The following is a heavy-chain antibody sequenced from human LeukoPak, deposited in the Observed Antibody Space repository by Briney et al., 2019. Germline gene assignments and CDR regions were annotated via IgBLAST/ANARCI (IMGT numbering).Heavy chain of an antibody. J-gene: IGHJ4*02. Sequence: PSETLSLTCTASGGSISGYYWSWIRQPPGKGLEWIGYIDYSGSTNYNPSLKSRVTISVDTSKNQFSLRLRYVTAADTAVYYCARTASTVTTAIDYWGQGTLVTVSS. D-gene: IGHD4-17*01. V-gene: IGHV4-59*01. CDR1: GGSISGYY. CDR3: ARTASTVTTAIDY. CDR2: IDYSGST.